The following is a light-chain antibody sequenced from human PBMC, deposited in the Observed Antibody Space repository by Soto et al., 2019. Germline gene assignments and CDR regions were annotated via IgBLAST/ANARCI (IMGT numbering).Light chain of an antibody. Sequence: EVVMKQSPATLSVSPGERAPLSCRASQTVSRNLAWYQQRPGQAPRLLIYDISNRATGVPARFSGSGSETEFALTIRSLQSEDFAVYFCQQYNNWPSFGQGTRLEIK. V-gene: IGKV3-15*01. CDR3: QQYNNWPS. CDR2: DIS. CDR1: QTVSRN. J-gene: IGKJ5*01.